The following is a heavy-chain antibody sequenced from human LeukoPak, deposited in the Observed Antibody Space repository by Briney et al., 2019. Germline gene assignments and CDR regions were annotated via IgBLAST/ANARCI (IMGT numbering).Heavy chain of an antibody. D-gene: IGHD3-22*01. V-gene: IGHV3-48*03. CDR2: ISSGGNTI. Sequence: GGSLRLSCAASGFTFSSYEMNWVRQAPGKGLEWVSYISSGGNTIYYADSVKGRFTISRDNAKNSLYLKMNSLRAEDTAIYFCARGYYDSSGYYRQGYWGQGTLVTVSS. J-gene: IGHJ4*02. CDR3: ARGYYDSSGYYRQGY. CDR1: GFTFSSYE.